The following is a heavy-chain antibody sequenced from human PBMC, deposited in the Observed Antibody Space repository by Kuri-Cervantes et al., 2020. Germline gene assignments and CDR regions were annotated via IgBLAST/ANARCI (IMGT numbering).Heavy chain of an antibody. D-gene: IGHD4-23*01. Sequence: GGSLRLSCAASGFTFSNAWMSWVRQAPGKGLEWVGRIKSKTDGGTTDYAAPVKGRFTISRDDSKNTLYLQMNSLKTEDTAVYYCTTDMTTVVKGFDPWGQGTLVTVSS. J-gene: IGHJ5*02. V-gene: IGHV3-15*01. CDR3: TTDMTTVVKGFDP. CDR2: IKSKTDGGTT. CDR1: GFTFSNAW.